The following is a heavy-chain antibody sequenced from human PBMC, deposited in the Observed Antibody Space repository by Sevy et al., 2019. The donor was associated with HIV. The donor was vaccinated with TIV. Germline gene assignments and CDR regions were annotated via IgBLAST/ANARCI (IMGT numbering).Heavy chain of an antibody. J-gene: IGHJ6*03. Sequence: GGSLRLSCAASGFTVSSNYMSWVRQAPGKGLEWVSVIYSGGSTYYAASVKGRFTISRDNSKNTLYLKMNSLRAEDTAVYYCARTGRDGYNPHYYYYYYMDVWGKGTTVTVSS. V-gene: IGHV3-53*01. CDR1: GFTVSSNY. CDR3: ARTGRDGYNPHYYYYYYMDV. D-gene: IGHD5-12*01. CDR2: IYSGGST.